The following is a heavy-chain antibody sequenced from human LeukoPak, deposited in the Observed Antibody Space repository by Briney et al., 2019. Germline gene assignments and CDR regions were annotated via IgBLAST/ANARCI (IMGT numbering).Heavy chain of an antibody. J-gene: IGHJ4*02. V-gene: IGHV5-51*01. D-gene: IGHD2-2*01. CDR1: GYRFTTYW. Sequence: GESLKISCKGSGYRFTTYWIGWVRQMAGKGLEWMGIIYPGDSETRYSPSFQGQVTISADKSISTAYLQWSSLKASDTAMYYCARHGGYCSSTSCHTVDYWGQGTLVTVSS. CDR2: IYPGDSET. CDR3: ARHGGYCSSTSCHTVDY.